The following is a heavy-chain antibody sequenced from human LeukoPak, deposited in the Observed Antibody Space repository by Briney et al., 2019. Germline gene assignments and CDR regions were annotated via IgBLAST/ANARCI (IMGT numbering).Heavy chain of an antibody. CDR1: GGSISSGGYY. CDR2: IYYSGST. CDR3: ARVAFDIVVVPASGWFDP. Sequence: SETLSLTCTVSGGSISSGGYYWSWIRQHPGKGLEWIGYIYYSGSTYYNPSLKSRVTISVDTSKNQFSLKLSSVTAADTAVYYCARVAFDIVVVPASGWFDPWGQGTLVTVSS. J-gene: IGHJ5*02. V-gene: IGHV4-31*03. D-gene: IGHD2-2*01.